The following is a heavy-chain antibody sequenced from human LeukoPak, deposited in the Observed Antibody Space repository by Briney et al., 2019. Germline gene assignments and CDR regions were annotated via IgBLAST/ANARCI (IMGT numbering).Heavy chain of an antibody. V-gene: IGHV1-18*01. Sequence: ASVKVSCKASGGTFISYAFSWVRQAPGQGLEWMGWISAYNGNTNYAQKLQGRVTMTTDTSTSTAYMELRSLRSDDTAVYYCARDHPKGWYFDLWGRGTLVTVSS. CDR1: GGTFISYA. J-gene: IGHJ2*01. CDR3: ARDHPKGWYFDL. CDR2: ISAYNGNT.